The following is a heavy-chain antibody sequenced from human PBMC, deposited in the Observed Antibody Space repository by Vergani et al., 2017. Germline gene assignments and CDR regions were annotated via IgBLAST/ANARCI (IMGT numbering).Heavy chain of an antibody. J-gene: IGHJ4*02. D-gene: IGHD3-16*01. CDR2: IQFDGSNQ. CDR1: GFTLSNYD. CDR3: AKQFRGWGINY. V-gene: IGHV3-30*02. Sequence: QVHLVESGGGVVQRGGSLRLSCVTSGFTLSNYDMQWIRQGPGKGLEFVAFIQFDGSNQYYADSVKGRFTLSRDFSKNTLYLQMNSLRTDNTATYYYAKQFRGWGINYGGQGTRVIV.